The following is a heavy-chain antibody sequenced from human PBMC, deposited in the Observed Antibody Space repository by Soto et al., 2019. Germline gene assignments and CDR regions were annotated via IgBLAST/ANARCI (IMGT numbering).Heavy chain of an antibody. Sequence: PGGSLRLSCAASGFTFSSYSINWIRQAPGKGLELVSFISYTGGSTIYYADSVKGRFTISRDNAKNSLYLQMNSLRAEDTAVYYCARHPERIAQIGWFDPWGQGTLVTVSS. J-gene: IGHJ5*02. CDR2: ISYTGGSTI. V-gene: IGHV3-48*01. D-gene: IGHD6-13*01. CDR1: GFTFSSYS. CDR3: ARHPERIAQIGWFDP.